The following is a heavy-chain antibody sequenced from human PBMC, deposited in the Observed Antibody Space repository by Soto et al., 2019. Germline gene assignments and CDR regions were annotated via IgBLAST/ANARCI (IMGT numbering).Heavy chain of an antibody. CDR1: GFTFSNYA. Sequence: QVQLVESGGGVIQPEGSLRLSCAASGFTFSNYAMHWVRQAPGKGLEWVAFISYDGSNRYYGDSVKGRFTISRDNXXXXXXXXXXXXXXXXXXXXXXXXXXXXXXCYWGQGTLVTVSS. J-gene: IGHJ4*02. V-gene: IGHV3-30-3*01. CDR3: XXXXXXXXCY. CDR2: ISYDGSNR.